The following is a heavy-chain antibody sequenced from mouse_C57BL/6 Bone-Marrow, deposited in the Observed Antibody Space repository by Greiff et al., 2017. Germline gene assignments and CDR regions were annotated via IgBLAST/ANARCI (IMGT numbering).Heavy chain of an antibody. CDR2: ISYDGSN. CDR3: ARGTTVVAHYDMDY. D-gene: IGHD1-1*01. J-gene: IGHJ4*01. Sequence: EVHLVESGPGLVQPSQSLSLTCSVTDYSITSGYYWNWIRQLPGNKLEWTGYISYDGSNNYNPSLKNRISITRDTSKNQFFLKLNSVTTEDTATYCCARGTTVVAHYDMDYWGQGTSVTVSS. V-gene: IGHV3-6*01. CDR1: DYSITSGYY.